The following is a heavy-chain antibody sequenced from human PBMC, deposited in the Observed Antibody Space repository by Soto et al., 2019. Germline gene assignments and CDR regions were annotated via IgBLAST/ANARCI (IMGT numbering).Heavy chain of an antibody. V-gene: IGHV4-31*03. CDR1: GDSISTEGYY. D-gene: IGHD1-26*01. Sequence: QVQLQESGPGLVKPSQTLSLTCSVSGDSISTEGYYWSWIRQHPGKGLEWIGYIYYSGLTSYNPSLKSRVTISRATSKNQFYLKLSSVPAADTAVYYCARSRSYYGEDFQKWGQGTLVTVSS. CDR3: ARSRSYYGEDFQK. J-gene: IGHJ1*01. CDR2: IYYSGLT.